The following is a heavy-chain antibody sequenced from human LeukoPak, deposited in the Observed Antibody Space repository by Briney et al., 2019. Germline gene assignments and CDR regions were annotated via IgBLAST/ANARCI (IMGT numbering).Heavy chain of an antibody. V-gene: IGHV3-53*01. D-gene: IGHD6-13*01. CDR1: GFTFSSHY. J-gene: IGHJ4*02. CDR3: AKSSSSWFDY. Sequence: GGSLRLSCVASGFTFSSHYMSWVRQAPGKGLEWVSLIYGGGTTYYADSVKGRFTISRDNSKNTLYLQMNSLRAEDTAVYYCAKSSSSWFDYWGQGTLVTVSS. CDR2: IYGGGTT.